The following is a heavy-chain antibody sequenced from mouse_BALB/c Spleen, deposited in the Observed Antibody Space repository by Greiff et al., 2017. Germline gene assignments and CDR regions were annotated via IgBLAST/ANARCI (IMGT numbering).Heavy chain of an antibody. J-gene: IGHJ4*01. CDR3: ARRTMITTGYAMDY. CDR2: ISSGGGST. V-gene: IGHV5-12-1*01. CDR1: GFAFSSYD. Sequence: EVKVVESGGGLVKPGGSLKLSCAASGFAFSSYDMSWVRQTPEKRLEWVAYISSGGGSTYYPDTVKGRFTISRDNAKNTLYLQMSSLKSEDTAMYYCARRTMITTGYAMDYWGQGTSVTVSS. D-gene: IGHD2-4*01.